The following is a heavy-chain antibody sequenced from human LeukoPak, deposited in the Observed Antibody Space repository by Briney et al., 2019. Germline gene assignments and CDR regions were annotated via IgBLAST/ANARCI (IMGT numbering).Heavy chain of an antibody. CDR2: INPYSGDT. D-gene: IGHD2-2*01. V-gene: IGHV1-2*02. CDR3: ARDSEYQLRNNWLDP. CDR1: GYTFTGHF. Sequence: ASVKVSCKASGYTFTGHFLHWVRQAPGQGLEWMGWINPYSGDTNYAQKFQGRVTMTRDTSISTAYLDLSRLTSADTAVYYCARDSEYQLRNNWLDPWGQGTLVTVSS. J-gene: IGHJ5*02.